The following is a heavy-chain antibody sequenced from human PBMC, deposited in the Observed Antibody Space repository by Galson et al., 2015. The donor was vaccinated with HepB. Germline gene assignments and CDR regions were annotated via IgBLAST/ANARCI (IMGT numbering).Heavy chain of an antibody. J-gene: IGHJ4*02. CDR2: IWYDGSNK. CDR1: GFTFSSYG. CDR3: ARDPDGYNYFDY. V-gene: IGHV3-33*01. D-gene: IGHD5-24*01. Sequence: SLRLSCAASGFTFSSYGMHWVRQAPGKGLEWVAVIWYDGSNKYYADSVKGRFTISRDNSKNTLYLQMNSLRAEDTAVYYCARDPDGYNYFDYWGQGTLVTVSS.